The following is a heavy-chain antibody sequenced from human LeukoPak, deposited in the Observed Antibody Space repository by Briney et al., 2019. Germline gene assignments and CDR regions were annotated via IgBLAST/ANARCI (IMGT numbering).Heavy chain of an antibody. Sequence: SETLSLTCTVSGGSLSSHYWSWIRQPPGKGLEWIGYISYGGSTIYNPSLRSRVTISADTSKNQFSLRLSSVTAADTAVYYCARIRDSSGYPYDYWGQGTLVTVSS. CDR2: ISYGGST. CDR3: ARIRDSSGYPYDY. V-gene: IGHV4-59*11. CDR1: GGSLSSHY. D-gene: IGHD3-22*01. J-gene: IGHJ4*02.